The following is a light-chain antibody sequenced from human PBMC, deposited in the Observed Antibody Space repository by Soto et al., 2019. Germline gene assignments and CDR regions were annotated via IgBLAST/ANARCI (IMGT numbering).Light chain of an antibody. CDR1: QTISSS. V-gene: IGKV1-5*03. Sequence: DIQMTQSPSTLSASVGNRVTITCQASQTISSSLAWYQQKPAKAPNLLIYKASTLNHGLPSRFSGSGSGTECTLTITTFQADDFASSCCQHYNSYSGAFGQGTQL. J-gene: IGKJ1*01. CDR3: QHYNSYSGA. CDR2: KAS.